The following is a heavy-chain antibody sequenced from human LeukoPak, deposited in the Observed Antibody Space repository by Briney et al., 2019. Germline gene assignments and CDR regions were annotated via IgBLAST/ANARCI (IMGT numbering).Heavy chain of an antibody. Sequence: SETLSLTCTVSGGSISSYYWSWIRQPAGKGLEWIGRIYTSGSTNYNPSLKSRVTMSVDTSKNQFSLKLSSVTAADTVVYYWARASGYCSSTSCFLDAFDIWGQGTVVTVSS. D-gene: IGHD2-2*01. CDR3: ARASGYCSSTSCFLDAFDI. CDR2: IYTSGST. V-gene: IGHV4-4*07. CDR1: GGSISSYY. J-gene: IGHJ3*02.